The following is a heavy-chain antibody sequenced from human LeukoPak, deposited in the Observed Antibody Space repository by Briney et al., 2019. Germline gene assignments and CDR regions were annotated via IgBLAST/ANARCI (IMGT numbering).Heavy chain of an antibody. CDR2: IYYSGSS. D-gene: IGHD3-22*01. CDR1: GGSISSHY. J-gene: IGHJ4*02. CDR3: ARHYYDRSGYFYQDY. Sequence: SETLSLTCTVSGGSISSHYWTWIRQPPGKGLEWIGYIYYSGSSDYNPSLTSRVTMSVDTSKNQFSLKLSSVTAADTAVYYCARHYYDRSGYFYQDYWGQGTLVTVSS. V-gene: IGHV4-59*08.